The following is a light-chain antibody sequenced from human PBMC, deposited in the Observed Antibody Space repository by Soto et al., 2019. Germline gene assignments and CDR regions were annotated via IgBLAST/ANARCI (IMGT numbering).Light chain of an antibody. Sequence: DIQMTQSPSSLSASVGDRVTITCRASQSISSYLAWYQQKSGKAPKLLIYAASTLQSGVPARFSGSGSGTDVTLTISSLQPEDAATYYCQQLSGYPITFGQGTRREIK. J-gene: IGKJ5*01. V-gene: IGKV1-9*01. CDR3: QQLSGYPIT. CDR1: QSISSY. CDR2: AAS.